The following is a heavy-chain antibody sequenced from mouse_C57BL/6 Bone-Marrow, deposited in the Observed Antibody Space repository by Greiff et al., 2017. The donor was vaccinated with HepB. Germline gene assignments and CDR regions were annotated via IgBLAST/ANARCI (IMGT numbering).Heavy chain of an antibody. CDR2: IYPGGGYT. V-gene: IGHV1-63*01. CDR1: GYTFTNYW. CDR3: ARRPLYTMDY. Sequence: VQLQQSGAELVRPGTSVKMSCKASGYTFTNYWIGWAKQRPGHGLEWIGDIYPGGGYTNYNEKFKGKATLTADKSSSTAYMQFSSLTSEDSAIYYCARRPLYTMDYWGQGTSVTVSS. J-gene: IGHJ4*01.